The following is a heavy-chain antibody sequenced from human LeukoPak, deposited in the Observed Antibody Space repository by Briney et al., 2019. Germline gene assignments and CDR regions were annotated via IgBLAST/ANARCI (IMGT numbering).Heavy chain of an antibody. CDR2: IIPIFGTA. CDR3: ARDYYGSGDRGNY. Sequence: SVKVSCKASGYTFTSYYMHWVRQAPGQGLEWMGGIIPIFGTANYAQKFQGRVTITADESTSTAYMELSSLRSEDTAVYYCARDYYGSGDRGNYWGQGTLVTVSP. D-gene: IGHD3-10*01. J-gene: IGHJ4*02. V-gene: IGHV1-69*13. CDR1: GYTFTSYY.